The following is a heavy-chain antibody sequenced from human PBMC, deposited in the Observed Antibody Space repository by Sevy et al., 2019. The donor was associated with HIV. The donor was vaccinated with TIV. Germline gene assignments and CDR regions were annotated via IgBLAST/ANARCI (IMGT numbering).Heavy chain of an antibody. Sequence: GGSLRLSCAASGFTFSSYAMSWVRQAPGKGLEWVSAISGSGGSTYYADSVKGRFTISRDNSKNTLYLQMNSLRAEDTAVYYWAKIPAFGENGWFDPWGQGTLVTVSS. CDR2: ISGSGGST. D-gene: IGHD3-10*01. CDR3: AKIPAFGENGWFDP. J-gene: IGHJ5*02. CDR1: GFTFSSYA. V-gene: IGHV3-23*01.